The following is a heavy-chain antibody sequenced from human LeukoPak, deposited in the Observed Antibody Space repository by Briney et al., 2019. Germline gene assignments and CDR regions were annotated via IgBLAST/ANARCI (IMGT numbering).Heavy chain of an antibody. D-gene: IGHD3-16*02. Sequence: SETLSLTCAASGGSISSSNWWSWVRQPPGKGLEWIGEIYHSGSTNYNPSLKSRVTISVDKSKNQFSLKLSSVTAADTAVYYCARAYDYVWGSYRSPNWFDPWGQGTLVTVSS. CDR3: ARAYDYVWGSYRSPNWFDP. J-gene: IGHJ5*02. CDR1: GGSISSSNW. V-gene: IGHV4-4*02. CDR2: IYHSGST.